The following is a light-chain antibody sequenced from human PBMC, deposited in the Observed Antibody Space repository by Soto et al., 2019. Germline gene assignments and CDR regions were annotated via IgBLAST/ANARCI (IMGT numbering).Light chain of an antibody. CDR1: QVTSRY. CDR3: QQYSTSPIS. J-gene: IGKJ5*01. CDR2: GAS. Sequence: ENVLTPSPGTLSLSPGERATLPCRASQVTSRYLSWYQQRPGQAHRLLIYGASSRATGIPDRFSGSGSGTDFTLTISRLEPEDFAVYYCQQYSTSPISFGQGTRLEIK. V-gene: IGKV3-20*01.